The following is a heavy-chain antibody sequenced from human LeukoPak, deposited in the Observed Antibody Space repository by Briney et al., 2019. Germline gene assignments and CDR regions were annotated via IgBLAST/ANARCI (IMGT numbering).Heavy chain of an antibody. J-gene: IGHJ3*02. CDR2: IYYSGST. V-gene: IGHV4-31*03. CDR3: ARSYYDFWSGYSAFDI. CDR1: GGSISSGGYY. D-gene: IGHD3-3*01. Sequence: SETLSLTCTVSGGSISSGGYYWSWIRQHPGKGLEWIGYIYYSGSTYYNPSLKSRVTISVDTSKNQFSLKLSSVTAADTAVYYCARSYYDFWSGYSAFDIWGQGTMVTVSS.